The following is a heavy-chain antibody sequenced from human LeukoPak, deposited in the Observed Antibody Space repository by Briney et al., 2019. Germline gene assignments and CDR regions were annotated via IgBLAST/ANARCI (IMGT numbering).Heavy chain of an antibody. Sequence: GGSLRLSCAASGFTFSDYYMSWIRQAPGKGLEWVSYISSSGSTIYYADSVKGRFTISRDNAKNSLYLQMNSLRAEDTAVYYCARGHDCSSTSCYAGYWGQGTLVTVSS. CDR3: ARGHDCSSTSCYAGY. D-gene: IGHD2-2*01. J-gene: IGHJ4*02. CDR2: ISSSGSTI. CDR1: GFTFSDYY. V-gene: IGHV3-11*01.